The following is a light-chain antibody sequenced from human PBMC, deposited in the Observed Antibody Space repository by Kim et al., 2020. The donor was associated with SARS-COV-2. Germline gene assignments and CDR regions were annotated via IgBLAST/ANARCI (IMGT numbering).Light chain of an antibody. CDR3: QQDYSTPWT. CDR1: QSVLYSSNNKSY. CDR2: WAS. V-gene: IGKV4-1*01. J-gene: IGKJ1*01. Sequence: DIVMTQSPDSLAVSLGERATINCKSSQSVLYSSNNKSYLAWYQQKPGQPPKLLIYWASTRESGVPDRFSGSGSGTDFTLTISSLQAEDGAVYYCQQDYSTPWTFGQGTKVDIK.